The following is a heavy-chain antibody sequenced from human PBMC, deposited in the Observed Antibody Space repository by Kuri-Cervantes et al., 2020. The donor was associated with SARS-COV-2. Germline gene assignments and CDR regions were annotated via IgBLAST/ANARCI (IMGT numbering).Heavy chain of an antibody. CDR2: IWYDGSNK. D-gene: IGHD2-2*01. J-gene: IGHJ5*01. V-gene: IGHV3-33*01. Sequence: LTLFFSSSVFIISSHGMHWVRQAPRKWLEWVAVIWYDGSNKYYADSVKGRFTISRDNSKNTLYLQMSSLRIEDTAIYYCARDMGAIVLVRRDWFDPWGPGTLVTVSS. CDR3: ARDMGAIVLVRRDWFDP. CDR1: VFIISSHG.